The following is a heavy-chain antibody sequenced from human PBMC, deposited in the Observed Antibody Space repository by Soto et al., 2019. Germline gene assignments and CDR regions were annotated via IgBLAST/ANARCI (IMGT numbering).Heavy chain of an antibody. CDR3: ARELKEPGSYYYYGLDV. J-gene: IGHJ6*02. Sequence: QVQLVQSGAEVKKPGSSVKVSCKASGGTFSSYGVTWVRQAPGQGLEWMGGLIPIIGTAKYAQKFQGRVTITADESTGTASMDLSSLRSEDTAVYYCARELKEPGSYYYYGLDVWGQGTTVTVSS. V-gene: IGHV1-69*01. CDR2: LIPIIGTA. D-gene: IGHD3-10*01. CDR1: GGTFSSYG.